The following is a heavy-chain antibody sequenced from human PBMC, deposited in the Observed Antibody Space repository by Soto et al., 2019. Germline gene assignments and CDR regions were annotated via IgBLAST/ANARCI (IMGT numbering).Heavy chain of an antibody. CDR1: GGSIGSRSYY. V-gene: IGHV4-39*01. CDR2: IYYSGST. J-gene: IGHJ4*02. D-gene: IGHD1-26*01. Sequence: SETLSLTCTVSGGSIGSRSYYWGWIRQPPGKGLEWIGSIYYSGSTYYNPSLQSRVTISADTSKNQFSLNLSSVTAADTAVYFCARDENRGRYTVLPYRGPAIVVTVSA. CDR3: ARDENRGRYTVLPY.